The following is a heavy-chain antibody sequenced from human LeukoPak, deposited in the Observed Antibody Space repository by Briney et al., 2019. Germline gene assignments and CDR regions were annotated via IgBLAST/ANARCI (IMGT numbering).Heavy chain of an antibody. CDR1: GFTFSSYA. D-gene: IGHD1-26*01. Sequence: GGSLGLSCAASGFTFSSYAMHWVRQAPGKGLEWVAVISYDGSNKYYADSVKGRFTISRDNSKSTLYLQMNSLRAEDTAVYYCARGGSGSYFDYWGQGTLVTVSS. CDR2: ISYDGSNK. J-gene: IGHJ4*02. V-gene: IGHV3-30*04. CDR3: ARGGSGSYFDY.